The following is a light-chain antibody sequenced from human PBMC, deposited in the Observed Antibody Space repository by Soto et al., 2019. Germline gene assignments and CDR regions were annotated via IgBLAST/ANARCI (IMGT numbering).Light chain of an antibody. Sequence: EIVMTQSPATLSVSPGEIATLSCRASQSVSSNLAWYQQKPGQAPRLLIYGAFSRATGIPDRFSGSGSGTDFTLTISRLEPEDFAVYYCQQYGNSIPITFGQGTRLEIK. CDR2: GAF. CDR3: QQYGNSIPIT. V-gene: IGKV3-20*01. CDR1: QSVSSN. J-gene: IGKJ5*01.